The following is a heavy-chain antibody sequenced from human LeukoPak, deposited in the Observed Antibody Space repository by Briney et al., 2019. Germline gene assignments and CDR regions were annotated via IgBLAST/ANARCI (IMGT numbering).Heavy chain of an antibody. J-gene: IGHJ4*02. D-gene: IGHD3-9*01. V-gene: IGHV4-34*01. CDR2: IHYTGAT. CDR1: GGCITGYY. CDR3: ARGNILTGYCFDF. Sequence: PSETLSLTCAVYGGCITGYYWSWIRQTPGRGLEWVGEIHYTGATSYNPSLKSRATISTDTSKNQFSLRLSSVTAADTAVYYCARGNILTGYCFDFWGQGALVTVSS.